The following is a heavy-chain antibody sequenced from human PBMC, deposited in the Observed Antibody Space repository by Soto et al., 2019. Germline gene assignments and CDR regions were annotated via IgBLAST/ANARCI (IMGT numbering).Heavy chain of an antibody. J-gene: IGHJ4*02. Sequence: PSETLSLTCTVSGGSISTSNYYWAWIRQPPGKGLDWIGSVYYSGGTYYNPSFRSRVTISVDTSKNQFSLRLSSVTAADTAVYYCASLTVNKRYFDYWGQGTLVTVSS. V-gene: IGHV4-39*01. CDR2: VYYSGGT. CDR3: ASLTVNKRYFDY. D-gene: IGHD4-4*01. CDR1: GGSISTSNYY.